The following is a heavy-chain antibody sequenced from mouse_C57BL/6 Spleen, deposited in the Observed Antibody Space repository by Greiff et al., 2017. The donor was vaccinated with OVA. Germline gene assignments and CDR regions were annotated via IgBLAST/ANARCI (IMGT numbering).Heavy chain of an antibody. CDR2: IYPGDGDT. CDR1: GYAFSSSW. V-gene: IGHV1-82*01. D-gene: IGHD1-1*01. CDR3: ARDEGSSGYFDV. Sequence: VKLMESGPELVKPGASVKISCKASGYAFSSSWMNWVKQRPGKGLEWIGRIYPGDGDTNYNGKFKGKATLTADKSSSTAYMQLSSLTSEDSAVYFCARDEGSSGYFDVWGTGTTVTVSS. J-gene: IGHJ1*03.